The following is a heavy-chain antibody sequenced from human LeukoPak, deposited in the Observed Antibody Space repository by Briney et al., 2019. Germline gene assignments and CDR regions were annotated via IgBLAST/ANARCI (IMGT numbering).Heavy chain of an antibody. D-gene: IGHD6-13*01. Sequence: PSETLSLTCAVYGGSFSGYYWSWIRQPPGKGLEWIGEINHSGNTNYNPSLKSRVTISVDTSKNQFSLKLSSVTAADTAVYYCARRGVQGSSWSKPHQRGLGRFDPWGQGTLVTVSS. CDR1: GGSFSGYY. CDR3: ARRGVQGSSWSKPHQRGLGRFDP. J-gene: IGHJ5*02. V-gene: IGHV4-34*01. CDR2: INHSGNT.